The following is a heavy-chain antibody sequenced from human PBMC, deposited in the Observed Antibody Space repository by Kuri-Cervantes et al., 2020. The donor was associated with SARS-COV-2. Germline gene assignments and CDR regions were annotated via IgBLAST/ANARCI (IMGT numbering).Heavy chain of an antibody. CDR1: GFTFSSYG. CDR2: ISYDGSNK. D-gene: IGHD3-22*01. V-gene: IGHV3-30*18. CDR3: AKDSGYYDSSGYYRY. Sequence: GGSLRLSFAASGFTFSSYGMHWVRQAPGKGLEWVAVISYDGSNKYYADSVKGRFTISRDNSKNKLYLQMNSLRAEDTAVYYCAKDSGYYDSSGYYRYWGQGTLVTVSS. J-gene: IGHJ4*02.